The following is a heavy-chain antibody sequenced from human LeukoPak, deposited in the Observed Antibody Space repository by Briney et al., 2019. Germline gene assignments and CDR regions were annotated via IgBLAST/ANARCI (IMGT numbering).Heavy chain of an antibody. CDR1: GYTFTSYY. CDR2: INPSGGST. V-gene: IGHV1-46*01. CDR3: ARGYRGPGVKWELRPPVY. D-gene: IGHD1-26*01. J-gene: IGHJ4*02. Sequence: GASVKVSCKASGYTFTSYYMHWVRQAPGQGLEWMGIINPSGGSTSYAQKFQGRVTMTRDTFTSTVYMELSSLRSEDTAVYYCARGYRGPGVKWELRPPVYWGQGTLVTVSS.